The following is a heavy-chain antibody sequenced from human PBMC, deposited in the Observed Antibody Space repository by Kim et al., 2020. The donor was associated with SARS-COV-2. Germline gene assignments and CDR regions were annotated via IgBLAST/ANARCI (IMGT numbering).Heavy chain of an antibody. CDR1: GFTFSSYS. CDR2: ISSSSSTI. V-gene: IGHV3-48*02. Sequence: GGSLRLSCAASGFTFSSYSMNWVRQAPGKGLEWVSYISSSSSTIYYADSVKGRFTISRDNAKNSLYLQMNSLRDEDTAVYYCARDNGDGYNRDWYFDLWGRGTLVTVSS. CDR3: ARDNGDGYNRDWYFDL. D-gene: IGHD5-12*01. J-gene: IGHJ2*01.